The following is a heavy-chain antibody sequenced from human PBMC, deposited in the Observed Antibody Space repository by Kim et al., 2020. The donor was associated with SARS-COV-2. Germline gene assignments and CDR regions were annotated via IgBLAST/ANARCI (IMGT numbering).Heavy chain of an antibody. CDR2: IDWDDVK. V-gene: IGHV2-70*11. J-gene: IGHJ6*02. CDR3: ARERHDGYRGCGMDV. D-gene: IGHD5-12*01. CDR1: GFSLSTSKIC. Sequence: SGPTLVKPTQTLTLTCTFSGFSLSTSKICVSWIRQPPGKALEWLARIDWDDVKYYSTSLKTRLTISKDTSKNQVVLTMTKMDPVDTATYYCARERHDGYRGCGMDVWGQGTTVSVSS.